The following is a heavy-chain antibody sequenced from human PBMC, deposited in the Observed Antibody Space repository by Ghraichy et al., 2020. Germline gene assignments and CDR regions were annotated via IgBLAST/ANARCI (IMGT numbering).Heavy chain of an antibody. V-gene: IGHV3-23*01. CDR2: VSGSGGST. J-gene: IGHJ4*02. D-gene: IGHD3-3*01. Sequence: GGSLRLSCAASGFTFSSYAMSWVRQAPGKGLQWVSAVSGSGGSTYYVDSVKGRFTISRDNSKNTLYLQINSLRAEDTAVYYCAKGSSSDYEFWSPYYYFDYWDQGTLVTVSS. CDR1: GFTFSSYA. CDR3: AKGSSSDYEFWSPYYYFDY.